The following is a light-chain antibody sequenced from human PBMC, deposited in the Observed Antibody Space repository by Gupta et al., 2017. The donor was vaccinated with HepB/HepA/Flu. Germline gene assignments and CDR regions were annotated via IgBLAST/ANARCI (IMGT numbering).Light chain of an antibody. J-gene: IGKJ4*01. CDR2: AAS. CDR3: QERDSTPNT. Sequence: DIHMTQSPSSLSASVGDRVTITCRASQSISSYLNWYQQKPGKAPKLLIYAASTVQSGVPSRFSGSRSGTDFTLTISSRQPEDFATYYCQERDSTPNTFGGGTKVEIK. CDR1: QSISSY. V-gene: IGKV1-39*01.